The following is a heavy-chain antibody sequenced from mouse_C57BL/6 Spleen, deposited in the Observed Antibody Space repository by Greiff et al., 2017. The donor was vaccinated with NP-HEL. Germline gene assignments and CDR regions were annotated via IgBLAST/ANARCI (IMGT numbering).Heavy chain of an antibody. D-gene: IGHD1-1*01. CDR1: GYTFTSYW. CDR2: IYPGSGST. CDR3: ARGATTVVAEYYFDY. J-gene: IGHJ2*01. Sequence: VQLQQPGAELVKPGASVKMSCKASGYTFTSYWITWVKQRPGQGLEWIGDIYPGSGSTNYNEKFKSKATLTVDTSSSTAYMQLSSLTSEDSAVYYCARGATTVVAEYYFDYWGQGTTLTVSS. V-gene: IGHV1-55*01.